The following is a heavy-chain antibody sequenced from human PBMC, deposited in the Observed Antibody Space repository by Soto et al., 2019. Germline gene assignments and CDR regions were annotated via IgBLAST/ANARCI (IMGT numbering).Heavy chain of an antibody. V-gene: IGHV4-4*07. Sequence: SETLSLTCTVSGGSISSYYWRWIRQPAGKGLEWIGRIYPSGRSNYTPSLKCRVTMSVDTSTNQFSLKLCSVTATDAEVYYCARVFMVRGSGQIFDYWGQGTLVT. CDR3: ARVFMVRGSGQIFDY. CDR2: IYPSGRS. J-gene: IGHJ4*02. CDR1: GGSISSYY. D-gene: IGHD3-10*01.